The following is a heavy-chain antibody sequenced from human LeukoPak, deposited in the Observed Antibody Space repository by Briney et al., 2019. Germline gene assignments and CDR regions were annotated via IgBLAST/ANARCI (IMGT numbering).Heavy chain of an antibody. CDR2: IYSGGST. CDR1: GFTVSSNY. V-gene: IGHV3-53*01. J-gene: IGHJ4*02. Sequence: GGSLRLSCAASGFTVSSNYMSWVRQASGKGLGWVSVIYSGGSTYYADSVKGRFTISRDNSKNTLYLQMNSLRAEDTAVYYCASHGIGDVVDYWGQGTLVTVSS. D-gene: IGHD3-10*01. CDR3: ASHGIGDVVDY.